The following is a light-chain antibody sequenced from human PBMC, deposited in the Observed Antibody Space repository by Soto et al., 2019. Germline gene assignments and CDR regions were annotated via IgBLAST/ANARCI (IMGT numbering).Light chain of an antibody. Sequence: DIVMTQSPLSLPVTPGEPAFISCRSNQSLLHSNGYNYLDWYLRKPGQSPQLLIYLGSNRASGVSDRISGSGSGTDFTLRIRRVEAEDVGVYYCMQALETPTFGPGTKVDIK. J-gene: IGKJ3*01. V-gene: IGKV2-28*01. CDR1: QSLLHSNGYNY. CDR2: LGS. CDR3: MQALETPT.